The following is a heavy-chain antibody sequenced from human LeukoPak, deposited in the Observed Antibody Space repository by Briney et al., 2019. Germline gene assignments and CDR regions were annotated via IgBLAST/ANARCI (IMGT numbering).Heavy chain of an antibody. J-gene: IGHJ6*03. CDR3: ARGGSTYPYYYMDV. CDR1: GGSISSYY. V-gene: IGHV4-4*07. CDR2: IYTSGST. D-gene: IGHD2-2*01. Sequence: SETLSLTCTVSGGSISSYYWSWIRQPAGEGLEWIGRIYTSGSTNYNPSLKSRVTMSVDTSKNQFSLKLSSVTAADTAVYYCARGGSTYPYYYMDVWGKGTTVTVSS.